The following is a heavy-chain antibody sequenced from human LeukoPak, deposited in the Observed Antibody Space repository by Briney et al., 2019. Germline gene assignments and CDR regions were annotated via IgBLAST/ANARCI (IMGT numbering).Heavy chain of an antibody. CDR3: ARVGSGGSYVDY. D-gene: IGHD3-16*01. V-gene: IGHV4-59*01. CDR1: GGSISSYY. CDR2: IYYSGST. J-gene: IGHJ4*02. Sequence: SETLSLTCTVSGGSISSYYWSWIRQPPGRGLEWIGYIYYSGSTNYNPSLKSRVTISVDTSKNQFFLKLSSVTAADTAVYYCARVGSGGSYVDYWGQGTLVTVSS.